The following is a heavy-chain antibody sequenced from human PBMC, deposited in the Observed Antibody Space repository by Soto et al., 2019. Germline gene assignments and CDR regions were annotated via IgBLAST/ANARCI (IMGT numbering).Heavy chain of an antibody. CDR2: IHYSGST. CDR1: GASIGSYY. CDR3: ARVVWTTVGYYFDY. Sequence: QVQLQESGPGLVKPSETLSLTCTVSGASIGSYYWSWIRQPPGKGLEWIGYIHYSGSTKYNSSLKSRVTISIDTSKNQFSLKLSSVTAADTAVYYCARVVWTTVGYYFDYWGQGALVTVSS. D-gene: IGHD4-17*01. J-gene: IGHJ4*02. V-gene: IGHV4-59*01.